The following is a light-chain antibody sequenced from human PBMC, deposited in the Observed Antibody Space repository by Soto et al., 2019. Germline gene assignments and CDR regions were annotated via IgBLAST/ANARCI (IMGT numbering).Light chain of an antibody. CDR1: QAISNS. J-gene: IGKJ5*01. V-gene: IGKV1-27*01. Sequence: DIQMNQSPSSLSASMGDRVAIFCRASQAISNSVAWYQQKPGKPPQLLIYAAYNLQSGVPSRFSGSGSGTDFTLTISSLQPEDVAIYYCQTYNTARPTFGQGTRLEIK. CDR3: QTYNTARPT. CDR2: AAY.